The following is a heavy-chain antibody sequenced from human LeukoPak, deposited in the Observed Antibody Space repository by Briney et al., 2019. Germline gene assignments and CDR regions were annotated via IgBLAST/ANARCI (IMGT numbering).Heavy chain of an antibody. D-gene: IGHD3-10*01. CDR2: ISISGSSM. J-gene: IGHJ4*02. V-gene: IGHV3-48*03. Sequence: GGSLRLSCAASGFTFRSYEMNWVRQAPGKGLEWVSYISISGSSMYYADSVKGRFTISRDNAKNSLSLQMNSLRAEDTAVYYCARAYGNFDYWGKGTLVTVSS. CDR1: GFTFRSYE. CDR3: ARAYGNFDY.